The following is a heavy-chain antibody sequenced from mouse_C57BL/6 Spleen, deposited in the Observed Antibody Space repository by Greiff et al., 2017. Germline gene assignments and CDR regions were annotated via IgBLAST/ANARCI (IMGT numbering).Heavy chain of an antibody. V-gene: IGHV1-72*01. CDR3: ARAMYSNYVLYYYAMDY. Sequence: QVQLQQPGAELVKPGASVKLSCKASGYTFTSYWMHWVKQRPGRGLEWIGRIDPNSGGTKYNEKFKSKATLTVDKPSSAAYMQLSSLTSEDSAVYYCARAMYSNYVLYYYAMDYWGQGTSVTGSS. CDR1: GYTFTSYW. J-gene: IGHJ4*01. CDR2: IDPNSGGT. D-gene: IGHD2-5*01.